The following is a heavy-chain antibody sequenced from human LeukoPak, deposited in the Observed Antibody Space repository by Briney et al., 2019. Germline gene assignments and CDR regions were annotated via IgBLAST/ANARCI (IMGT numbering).Heavy chain of an antibody. Sequence: GGSLRLSSAASGFTSSSYAMSWVRQAPGKGLEWVSASCRGGGRTYYADSVKGRFTISRDNSKNTLYLQMNSLRAEDTAVYYCAKDSSSSNYYYGLDVWGQGNTVTVSS. V-gene: IGHV3-23*01. CDR3: AKDSSSSNYYYGLDV. D-gene: IGHD6-6*01. CDR2: SCRGGGRT. CDR1: GFTSSSYA. J-gene: IGHJ6*02.